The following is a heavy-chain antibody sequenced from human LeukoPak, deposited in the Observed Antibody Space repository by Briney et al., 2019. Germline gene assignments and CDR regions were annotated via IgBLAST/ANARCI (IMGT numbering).Heavy chain of an antibody. J-gene: IGHJ4*02. CDR2: IKEDGSEK. CDR1: GFTFSSFW. Sequence: GGSLLLSCAAAGFTFSSFWMSWGRQAPGKGLEWVANIKEDGSEKYYVDSVKGRFTISRDNARNSLFLQMNSLRTEDTAVYYCARDAVTAYWGQGTLVTVSS. CDR3: ARDAVTAY. D-gene: IGHD1-14*01. V-gene: IGHV3-7*01.